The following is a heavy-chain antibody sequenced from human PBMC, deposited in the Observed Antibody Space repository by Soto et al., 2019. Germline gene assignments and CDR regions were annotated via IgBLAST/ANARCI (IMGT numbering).Heavy chain of an antibody. V-gene: IGHV3-15*01. D-gene: IGHD3-3*01. CDR2: IKSKTDGGTT. Sequence: PGGSLRLSCAASGFTFSNAWMSWVRQAPGKGLEWVGRIKSKTDGGTTDYAAPVKGRFTISRDDSKNTLYLQMNSLKTEDTAVYYCTAHWSGYYLSYYYYYMDVWGKGTTVTVSS. CDR1: GFTFSNAW. J-gene: IGHJ6*03. CDR3: TAHWSGYYLSYYYYYMDV.